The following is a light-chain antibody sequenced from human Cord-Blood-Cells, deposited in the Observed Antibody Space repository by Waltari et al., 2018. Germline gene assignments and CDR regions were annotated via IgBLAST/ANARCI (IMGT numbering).Light chain of an antibody. CDR2: CAS. J-gene: IGKJ1*01. CDR1: QSVSSSY. V-gene: IGKV3-20*01. CDR3: QQYGSSPPGGT. Sequence: EIVLTQSPGTLYLSPGERATLSCRASQSVSSSYLVWYQQKPGQAPRFLIYCASSRATGIPDRFSGSGSVTDFTLTISRLEPEDFAVYYCQQYGSSPPGGTFGQGTKVEI.